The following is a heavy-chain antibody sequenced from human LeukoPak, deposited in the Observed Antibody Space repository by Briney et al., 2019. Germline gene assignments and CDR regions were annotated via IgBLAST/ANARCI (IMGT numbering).Heavy chain of an antibody. CDR2: TYYRSKWYY. CDR1: EDSVSSNSAA. CDR3: ARAAKDYFYGTDV. J-gene: IGHJ6*02. Sequence: SQTLSLTCAISEDSVSSNSAAWNWIRQSPSRGLEWLGRTYYRSKWYYDYAASVKSRITINPDTSKNQFSLQLNSVTPEDTAVYFCARAAKDYFYGTDVWGHGTTVTVSS. V-gene: IGHV6-1*01.